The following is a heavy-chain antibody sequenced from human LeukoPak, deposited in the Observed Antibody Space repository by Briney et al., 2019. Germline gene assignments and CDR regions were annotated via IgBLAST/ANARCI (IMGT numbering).Heavy chain of an antibody. D-gene: IGHD6-13*01. CDR1: GFTFGDYA. CDR3: AKDGTRRTAADDYYYCMDV. V-gene: IGHV3-9*01. CDR2: ISWYCGSI. J-gene: IGHJ6*03. Sequence: GGSLRLTCAASGFTFGDYAMHWVRKAPGKGLELVSGISWYCGSIGYADSVKGRFTISRDNAKNSLYLQMNSLRAEDTAVYYCAKDGTRRTAADDYYYCMDVWGKGTTVTVSS.